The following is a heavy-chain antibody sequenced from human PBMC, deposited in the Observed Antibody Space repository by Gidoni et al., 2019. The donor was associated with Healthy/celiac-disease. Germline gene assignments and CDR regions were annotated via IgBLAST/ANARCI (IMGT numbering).Heavy chain of an antibody. Sequence: QVQLVQSGAEVKKPGSSVKVSCKASGGTFSSYAIRWVRQAPGQGLEWMGGIIPIFGTANYAQKFQGRVTITADESTSTAYMELSSLRSEDTAVYYCASGRFGTIFGVPRLNGMDVWGQGTTVTVSS. D-gene: IGHD3-3*01. CDR3: ASGRFGTIFGVPRLNGMDV. J-gene: IGHJ6*02. CDR1: GGTFSSYA. V-gene: IGHV1-69*01. CDR2: IIPIFGTA.